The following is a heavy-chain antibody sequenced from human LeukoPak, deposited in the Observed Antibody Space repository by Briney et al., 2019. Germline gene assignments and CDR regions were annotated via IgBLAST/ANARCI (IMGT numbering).Heavy chain of an antibody. CDR3: AKDLLYSSSSYSNGVDV. V-gene: IGHV3-23*01. J-gene: IGHJ6*02. D-gene: IGHD6-13*01. CDR1: GFTFSSYA. CDR2: ISGNGGST. Sequence: GGSLRLSCAASGFTFSSYAMSWVRQAPGKGLEWVSAISGNGGSTYYADSVKGRFTISRDNSKNTLYLQMNGLRAEDTAVYYCAKDLLYSSSSYSNGVDVWGQGTTATVSS.